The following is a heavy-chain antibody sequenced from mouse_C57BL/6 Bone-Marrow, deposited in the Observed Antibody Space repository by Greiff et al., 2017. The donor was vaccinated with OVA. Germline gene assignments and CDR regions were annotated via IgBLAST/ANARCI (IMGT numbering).Heavy chain of an antibody. J-gene: IGHJ1*03. CDR2: IWSGGST. Sequence: QVQLKQAGPGLVQPSQSLSITCTVSGFSLTSYGVHWVRQSPGTGLEWLGVIWSGGSTDYNAAFLPRMSISKDNSKSQVFFKMNRLQADDTDRYYWARTIYYGNYDTYFDVWGTGTTVTVSS. D-gene: IGHD2-1*01. CDR3: ARTIYYGNYDTYFDV. CDR1: GFSLTSYG. V-gene: IGHV2-2*01.